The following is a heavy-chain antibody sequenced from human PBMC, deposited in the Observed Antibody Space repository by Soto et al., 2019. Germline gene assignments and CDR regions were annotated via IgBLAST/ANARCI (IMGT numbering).Heavy chain of an antibody. V-gene: IGHV3-30*18. J-gene: IGHJ6*02. D-gene: IGHD6-19*01. CDR1: GFTFSSYG. CDR2: ISYDGSNK. CDR3: VKDGSSGWPYYYGLDV. Sequence: PGGSLRLSCAASGFTFSSYGMHWVRQAPGKGLEWVAVISYDGSNKYYADPVKGRFTIARDNSKNTLYLQMSSLRAEDTAVYYCVKDGSSGWPYYYGLDVWGQGTSVTVSS.